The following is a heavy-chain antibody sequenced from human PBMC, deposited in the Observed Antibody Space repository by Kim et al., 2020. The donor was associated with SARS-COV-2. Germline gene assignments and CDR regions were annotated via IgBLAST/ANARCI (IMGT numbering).Heavy chain of an antibody. D-gene: IGHD5-12*01. CDR3: ARGAAVGGSWFHL. J-gene: IGHJ5*02. CDR1: GFTFSDYT. CDR2: FPSRNTDI. V-gene: IGHV3-21*06. Sequence: GGSLRLSCEASGFTFSDYTMNWVRQAPGKGLEWISSFPSRNTDILYSDSVKGRFTVSRDNAKNSLFLQMDGLTADDTAVYFCARGAAVGGSWFHLWGQGTLVTVSS.